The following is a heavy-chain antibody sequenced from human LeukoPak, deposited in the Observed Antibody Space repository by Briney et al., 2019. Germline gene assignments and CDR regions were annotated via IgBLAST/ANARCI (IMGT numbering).Heavy chain of an antibody. Sequence: SETLSLTCTVSGGSISSYYWSWIRQPPGKGLEWIGYIYYSGSTNYNPSLKSRVTISVDTSKNQFSLKLSSVTAADTAVYYCARDSGWFDPWGQGTLVTVSS. CDR2: IYYSGST. J-gene: IGHJ5*02. CDR3: ARDSGWFDP. D-gene: IGHD6-19*01. CDR1: GGSISSYY. V-gene: IGHV4-59*12.